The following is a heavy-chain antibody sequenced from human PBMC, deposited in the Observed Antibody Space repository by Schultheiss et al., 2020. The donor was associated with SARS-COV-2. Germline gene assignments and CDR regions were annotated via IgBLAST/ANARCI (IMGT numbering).Heavy chain of an antibody. CDR1: GGSFSGYY. J-gene: IGHJ4*02. CDR3: ARGLLYSSGWFGDY. V-gene: IGHV4-34*01. D-gene: IGHD6-19*01. Sequence: SQTLSLTCAVYGGSFSGYYWNWIRLTPGKGLEWIGDINHSGKTNYNPSLKSRVTISVDTSKNQFSLKLSSVTAADTAVYYCARGLLYSSGWFGDYWGQGTLVTVSS. CDR2: INHSGKT.